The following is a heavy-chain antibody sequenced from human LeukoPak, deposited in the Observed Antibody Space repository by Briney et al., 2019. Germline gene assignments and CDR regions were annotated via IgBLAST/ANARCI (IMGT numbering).Heavy chain of an antibody. D-gene: IGHD5-12*01. CDR3: GRGGYSGYEFDY. CDR1: GNSFSTNW. J-gene: IGHJ4*02. Sequence: GESLKISCRASGNSFSTNWIGWVRQMPGKGLEWMGVISPGDSDTRYSPSFQGQVTMSADKSISTAYLQWSSLKASDSAVYYCGRGGYSGYEFDYWGQGTLVTVSS. V-gene: IGHV5-51*01. CDR2: ISPGDSDT.